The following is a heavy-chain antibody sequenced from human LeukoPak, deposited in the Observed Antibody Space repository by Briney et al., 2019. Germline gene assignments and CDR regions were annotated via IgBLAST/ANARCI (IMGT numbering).Heavy chain of an antibody. CDR3: ARDNYDSSGYYPYYFDY. CDR2: ISSSSSTI. CDR1: GFTFSSYS. Sequence: GGSLRLSCAASGFTFSSYSMNWVRQAPGKGLEWVSYISSSSSTIYYADSVKGRFTISRDNAKKSLYLQMNSLRAEDTAVYYCARDNYDSSGYYPYYFDYWGQGTLVTVSS. J-gene: IGHJ4*02. D-gene: IGHD3-22*01. V-gene: IGHV3-48*01.